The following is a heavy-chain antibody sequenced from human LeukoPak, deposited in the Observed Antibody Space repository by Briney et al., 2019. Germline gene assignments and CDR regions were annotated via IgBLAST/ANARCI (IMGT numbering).Heavy chain of an antibody. CDR2: ISWNSGSI. D-gene: IGHD3-22*01. J-gene: IGHJ4*02. V-gene: IGHV3-9*01. CDR1: GFTFSNYW. CDR3: AKGDTYYYDSSWDY. Sequence: GGSLRLSCAASGFTFSNYWMPWVRQAPGKGLEWVSGISWNSGSIGYADSVKGRFTISRDNAKNSLYLQMNSLRAEDTALYYCAKGDTYYYDSSWDYWGQGTLVTVSS.